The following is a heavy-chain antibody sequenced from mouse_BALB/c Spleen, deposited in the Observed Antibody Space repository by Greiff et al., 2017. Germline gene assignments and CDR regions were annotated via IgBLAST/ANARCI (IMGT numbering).Heavy chain of an antibody. CDR2: ISYSGST. D-gene: IGHD1-1*01. V-gene: IGHV3-2*02. CDR3: ARSPYYYGSSRYYFDY. CDR1: GYSITSDYA. Sequence: VQLKESGPGLVKPSQSLSLTCTVTGYSITSDYAWNWIRQFPGNKLEWMGYISYSGSTSYNPSLKSRISITRDTSKNQFFLQLNSVTTEDTATYYCARSPYYYGSSRYYFDYWGQGTTLTVSS. J-gene: IGHJ2*01.